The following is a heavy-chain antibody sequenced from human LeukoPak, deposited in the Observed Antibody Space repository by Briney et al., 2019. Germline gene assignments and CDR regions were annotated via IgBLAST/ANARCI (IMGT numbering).Heavy chain of an antibody. Sequence: GGSLRLSCVASGFTFSSYSMNWVRQAPGKGLEWVSYISSSSSTIYYADSVKGRFTISRDNAKNSLYLQMNSLRAEDTAVYYCARGRERLPDAFDIWGQGTMVTVSS. CDR2: ISSSSSTI. CDR3: ARGRERLPDAFDI. D-gene: IGHD1-1*01. CDR1: GFTFSSYS. V-gene: IGHV3-48*01. J-gene: IGHJ3*02.